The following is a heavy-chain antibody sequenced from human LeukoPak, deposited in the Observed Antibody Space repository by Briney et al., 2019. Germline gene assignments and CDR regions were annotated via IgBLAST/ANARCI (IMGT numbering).Heavy chain of an antibody. CDR1: GFTFSSYG. CDR2: ISYDGSNK. J-gene: IGHJ4*02. Sequence: GRSLRLSCAASGFTFSSYGMHWVRQAPGKGLEWVAVISYDGSNKYYADSVKGRFTISRDNSKNTLYLQMNSLRAEDTAVYYCAKGGGEMYYDYVWGSYRRRGFDYWGQGTLVTVSS. CDR3: AKGGGEMYYDYVWGSYRRRGFDY. D-gene: IGHD3-16*02. V-gene: IGHV3-30*18.